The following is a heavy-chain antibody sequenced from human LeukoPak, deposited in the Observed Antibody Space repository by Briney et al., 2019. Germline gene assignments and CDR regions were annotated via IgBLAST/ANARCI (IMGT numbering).Heavy chain of an antibody. CDR3: ARDSSEFRSLIPH. Sequence: SVKVSCKASGGTFSNYAISWVRQAPGQGLEWMGGIIPIFGTANYAQKFQGRVTITADESTSTAYMELSSLRSEDAAVYYCARDSSEFRSLIPHWGQGTLVTVSS. CDR2: IIPIFGTA. D-gene: IGHD2-21*01. V-gene: IGHV1-69*13. J-gene: IGHJ1*01. CDR1: GGTFSNYA.